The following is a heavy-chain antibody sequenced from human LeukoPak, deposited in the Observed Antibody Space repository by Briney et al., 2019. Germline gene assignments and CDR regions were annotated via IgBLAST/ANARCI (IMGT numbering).Heavy chain of an antibody. D-gene: IGHD6-19*01. J-gene: IGHJ3*02. CDR3: VREEQWLVPAFDI. Sequence: PSETLSLTCAVSGVSISSGGYSWSWIRQPPGKGLEWIGYIYHSGSTYYNPSLKSRVTISVDRSKNQFSLKLSSVTAADTAVYYCVREEQWLVPAFDIWGQGTMVTVSS. V-gene: IGHV4-30-2*01. CDR1: GVSISSGGYS. CDR2: IYHSGST.